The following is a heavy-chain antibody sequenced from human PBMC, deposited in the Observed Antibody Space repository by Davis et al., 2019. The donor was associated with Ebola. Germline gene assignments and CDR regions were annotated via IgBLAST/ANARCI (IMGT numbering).Heavy chain of an antibody. CDR1: GGTFSSYA. CDR3: ARESLSGYDFRGAFDI. V-gene: IGHV1-69*05. D-gene: IGHD5-12*01. J-gene: IGHJ3*02. Sequence: SVKVSCKASGGTFSSYAISWVRQAPGQGLEWMGGIIPIFGTANYAQKFQGRVTMTRDTSTSTVYMELSSLRSEDTAVYYCARESLSGYDFRGAFDIWGQGTMVTVSS. CDR2: IIPIFGTA.